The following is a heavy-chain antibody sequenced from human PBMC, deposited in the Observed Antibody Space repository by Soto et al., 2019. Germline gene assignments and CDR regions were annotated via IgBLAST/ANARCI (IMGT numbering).Heavy chain of an antibody. CDR1: GGSFSCYY. V-gene: IGHV4-34*01. Sequence: NPSETLSLTCAVYGGSFSCYYWSWIRQPPGKGLEWIGEINHSGSTNYNPSLKSRVTISVDTSKNQFSLKLSSVTAADTAVYYCASQGVAARAEFDYWGQGTLVTVSS. J-gene: IGHJ4*02. CDR2: INHSGST. CDR3: ASQGVAARAEFDY. D-gene: IGHD6-6*01.